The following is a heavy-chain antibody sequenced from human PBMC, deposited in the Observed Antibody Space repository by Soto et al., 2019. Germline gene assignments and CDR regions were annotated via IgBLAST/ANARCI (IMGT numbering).Heavy chain of an antibody. CDR3: AREGEGCSGTSCYIYDAFDI. J-gene: IGHJ3*02. Sequence: QVQLVQSGAEVKKPGSSVKVSCKASGGTFSSYAISWVRQAPGQGLEWMGGIIPIFGTANYAQKFQGRVTITADESTSTAYMELSSLRSEDTAVYYCAREGEGCSGTSCYIYDAFDIWGQGTMVTVSS. CDR2: IIPIFGTA. V-gene: IGHV1-69*01. CDR1: GGTFSSYA. D-gene: IGHD2-2*02.